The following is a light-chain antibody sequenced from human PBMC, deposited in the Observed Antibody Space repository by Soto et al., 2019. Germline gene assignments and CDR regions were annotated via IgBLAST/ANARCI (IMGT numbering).Light chain of an antibody. CDR2: GAS. V-gene: IGKV3-15*01. Sequence: EIVMTQSPATLSVSPGERATLSCGASQRVSSNLAWYQQKPGQAPRLLIYGASTRATGVPARFSGSGSGTEFTLTISSLQSEDFAVYYCQHYNNWPPWTFGQGTKVEVK. CDR3: QHYNNWPPWT. J-gene: IGKJ1*01. CDR1: QRVSSN.